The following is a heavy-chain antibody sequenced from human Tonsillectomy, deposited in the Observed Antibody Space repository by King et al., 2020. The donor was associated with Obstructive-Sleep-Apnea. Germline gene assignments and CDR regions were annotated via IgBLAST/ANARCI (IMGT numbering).Heavy chain of an antibody. CDR1: GDSISTKHAF. CDR3: ARLLVVPVATHFFHYAMDV. V-gene: IGHV6-1*01. J-gene: IGHJ6*02. Sequence: VQLQQSGPGLVKPSQTLSLTCAVSGDSISTKHAFWNCISQSPSRRLECLGGTDLRSEGHKDYAESVKSRISGSPDSSKNEFSLHLKSVTPDDAAVYYCARLLVVPVATHFFHYAMDVWGQGTTVTVSS. CDR2: TDLRSEGHK. D-gene: IGHD2-8*02.